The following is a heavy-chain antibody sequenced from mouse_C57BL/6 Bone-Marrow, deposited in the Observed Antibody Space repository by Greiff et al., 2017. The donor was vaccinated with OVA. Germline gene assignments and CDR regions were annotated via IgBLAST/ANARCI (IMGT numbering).Heavy chain of an antibody. J-gene: IGHJ3*01. V-gene: IGHV5-15*04. CDR2: ISNLAYSI. CDR3: ARHPRFAY. CDR1: GFTFSDYG. Sequence: EVKVEESGGGLVQPGGSLKLSCAASGFTFSDYGMAWVRQAPRKGPEWVAFISNLAYSIYYADTVTGRFTISRANAKNTLYLEMSSLRAEDTAMYYCARHPRFAYWGQGTLVTVSA.